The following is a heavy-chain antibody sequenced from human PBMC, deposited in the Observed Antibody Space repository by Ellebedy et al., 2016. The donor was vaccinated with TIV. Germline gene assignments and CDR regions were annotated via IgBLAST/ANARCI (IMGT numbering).Heavy chain of an antibody. CDR3: ARGDNYYYESSGYYYNY. CDR2: INPTSGNS. V-gene: IGHV1-46*01. J-gene: IGHJ4*02. Sequence: ASVKVSCKASGYTFTSYFLYWVRQAPGQGLEWMGIINPTSGNSNYAQKFQGRVTVTRDTSTSTVYMELSSLRSEDTAVYHCARGDNYYYESSGYYYNYWGQGTLVTVSS. CDR1: GYTFTSYF. D-gene: IGHD3-22*01.